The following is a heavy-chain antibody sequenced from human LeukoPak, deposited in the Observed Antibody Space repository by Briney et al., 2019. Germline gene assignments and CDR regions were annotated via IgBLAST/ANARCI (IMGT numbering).Heavy chain of an antibody. V-gene: IGHV3-21*06. CDR2: ISETSSHT. CDR3: ARDRAPRARIGGMDV. D-gene: IGHD3-16*01. Sequence: GGSLRLSCEAATVVFSGYSMNLVRQAPGKGLEWVSYISETSSHTYYAASVKGRFTISRDNAKNSLYLQMNSLRAEDTGIYYCARDRAPRARIGGMDVWGQGTTVIVSS. J-gene: IGHJ6*02. CDR1: TVVFSGYS.